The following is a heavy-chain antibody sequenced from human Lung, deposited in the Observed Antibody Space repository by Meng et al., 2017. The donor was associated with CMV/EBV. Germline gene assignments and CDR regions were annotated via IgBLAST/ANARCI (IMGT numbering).Heavy chain of an antibody. CDR1: GGSFSGYY. J-gene: IGHJ6*02. D-gene: IGHD2-2*02. Sequence: SETLSLXXAVFGGSFSGYYWSWIRQPPGKGLEWIGEINHSGSTNCTPSLKSRVTISIDTSKNQFSMKLSSVTAADTAVYYCARELGYCSSTSCYTYYYYGMDFWGQGAXVTVSS. V-gene: IGHV4-34*01. CDR2: INHSGST. CDR3: ARELGYCSSTSCYTYYYYGMDF.